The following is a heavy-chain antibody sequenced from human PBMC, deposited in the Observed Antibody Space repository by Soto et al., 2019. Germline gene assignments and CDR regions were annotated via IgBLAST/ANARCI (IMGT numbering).Heavy chain of an antibody. Sequence: VKVSCKASGGTFSSYAITWVRQAPGQGLEWMGGIIPISGTANYAQKFQGRVTITADESTTIAYLELSSLGSEDTAVYYCARDCTTSSCFALKEGYYYYYAMDVWGQGTTVTVSS. V-gene: IGHV1-69*13. CDR3: ARDCTTSSCFALKEGYYYYYAMDV. CDR1: GGTFSSYA. J-gene: IGHJ6*02. CDR2: IIPISGTA. D-gene: IGHD6-19*01.